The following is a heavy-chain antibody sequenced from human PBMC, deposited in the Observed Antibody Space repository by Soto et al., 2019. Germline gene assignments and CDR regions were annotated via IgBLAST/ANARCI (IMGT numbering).Heavy chain of an antibody. CDR2: ISGSGTII. J-gene: IGHJ3*01. Sequence: EVTLRLPWSAPALTFIRNEMNYAHEAPGEGLEWLSYISGSGTIILYADSVKGRFTISRDNAKNSLYLQMNSLRGEDTAVYYCARDWDFWIDLYRSDAFDLWGQGTMVPVS. CDR1: ALTFIRNE. D-gene: IGHD3-3*01. CDR3: ARDWDFWIDLYRSDAFDL. V-gene: IGHV3-48*03.